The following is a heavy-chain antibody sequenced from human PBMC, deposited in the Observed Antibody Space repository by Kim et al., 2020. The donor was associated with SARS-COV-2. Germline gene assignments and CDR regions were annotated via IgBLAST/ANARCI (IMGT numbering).Heavy chain of an antibody. Sequence: ASVKVSCKASGYTFDTFSLYWLRQAPGQRFEWMGWINGGNGNTRYSQNFQGRVIFTRDTSATTAYMELTSLTFKDTAVYYCAREGSVSYNWLAPWGQGTL. CDR1: GYTFDTFS. D-gene: IGHD3-10*01. J-gene: IGHJ5*02. V-gene: IGHV1-3*01. CDR2: INGGNGNT. CDR3: AREGSVSYNWLAP.